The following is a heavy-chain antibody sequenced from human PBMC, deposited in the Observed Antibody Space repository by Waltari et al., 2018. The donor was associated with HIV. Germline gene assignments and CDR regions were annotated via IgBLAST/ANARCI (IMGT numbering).Heavy chain of an antibody. Sequence: QVQLVESGGGVVQPRRSRRLSCATSRFTCSSSGMHLVRPAPGKGLEWVAVISYDGSNKYYADSVKGRFTISRDNSKNTLYLQMNSLRAEDTAVYYCAKDRQKIGYYDILTGYLDCWGQGTLVTVSS. D-gene: IGHD3-9*01. J-gene: IGHJ4*02. CDR1: RFTCSSSG. CDR2: ISYDGSNK. V-gene: IGHV3-30*18. CDR3: AKDRQKIGYYDILTGYLDC.